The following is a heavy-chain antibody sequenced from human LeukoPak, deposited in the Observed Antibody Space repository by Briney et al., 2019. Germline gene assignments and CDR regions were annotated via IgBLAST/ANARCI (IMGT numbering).Heavy chain of an antibody. CDR1: GYSFTSYA. Sequence: GASVKVSCTGSGYSFTSYAKNRVRQAPGPGIEWMGWINTNTGNTTYAQGFTGRFVFSLDTSVSTAYLQISSLEAEDTAVYYRAIYQEVYCGGDCSRAFDIWGQGTMVTVSS. CDR3: AIYQEVYCGGDCSRAFDI. D-gene: IGHD2-21*02. J-gene: IGHJ3*02. CDR2: INTNTGNT. V-gene: IGHV7-4-1*02.